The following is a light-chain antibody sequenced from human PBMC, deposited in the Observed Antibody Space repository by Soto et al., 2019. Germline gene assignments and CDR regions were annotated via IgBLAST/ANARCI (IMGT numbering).Light chain of an antibody. CDR2: LNRDGSH. CDR3: QTWGTGIVI. J-gene: IGLJ2*01. V-gene: IGLV4-69*01. Sequence: QLVLTQSPSASASLGASVKLTCTLSSGHSNYAIAWHQQQPEKGPRYLMKLNRDGSHSKGDGIPNRFSGSSSGAERYLTXXXXXXXXXXXXYCQTWGTGIVIFGGGTKVTVL. CDR1: SGHSNYA.